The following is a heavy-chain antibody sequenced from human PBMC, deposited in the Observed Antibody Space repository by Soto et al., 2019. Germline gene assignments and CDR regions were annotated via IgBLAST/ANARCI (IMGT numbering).Heavy chain of an antibody. Sequence: SETLSLTCTVSGGSISSYYWSWIRQPPGKGLEWIGYIYYSGSTNYNPSLKSRVTISVDTSKNQFSLKLSSVTAADTAVYYCARAKAVMVDYWGQGTLVTVSS. CDR3: ARAKAVMVDY. J-gene: IGHJ4*02. CDR2: IYYSGST. CDR1: GGSISSYY. D-gene: IGHD2-21*01. V-gene: IGHV4-59*01.